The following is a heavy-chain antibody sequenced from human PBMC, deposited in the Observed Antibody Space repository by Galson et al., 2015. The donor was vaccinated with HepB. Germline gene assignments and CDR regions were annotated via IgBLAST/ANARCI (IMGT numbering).Heavy chain of an antibody. D-gene: IGHD3-9*01. V-gene: IGHV3-33*03. CDR3: ASSYHDILTGSSEIDN. Sequence: LRLSCAASGFSFSNYGMHWVRQAPGKGLEWVAMIWYDGSKKYYAESVKGRFTISRDNSKNTVYFQMNSLRADDTAVYFCASSYHDILTGSSEIDNWGQGTLVTISS. CDR1: GFSFSNYG. CDR2: IWYDGSKK. J-gene: IGHJ4*02.